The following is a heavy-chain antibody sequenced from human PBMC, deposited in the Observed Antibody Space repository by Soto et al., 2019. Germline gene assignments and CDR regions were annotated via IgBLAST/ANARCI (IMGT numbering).Heavy chain of an antibody. V-gene: IGHV1-18*01. D-gene: IGHD2-15*01. Sequence: QVQLVQSGAEVKKPGASVKVSCKASGYTFTSYGISWVRQAPGQGLEWMGWISAYNGNTNYAQKLQGRVTMTTDTSTGTGYMELRSLRSDDTAVYYCARDACSGGSCYLFDYWGQGTLVTVSS. CDR1: GYTFTSYG. CDR2: ISAYNGNT. J-gene: IGHJ4*02. CDR3: ARDACSGGSCYLFDY.